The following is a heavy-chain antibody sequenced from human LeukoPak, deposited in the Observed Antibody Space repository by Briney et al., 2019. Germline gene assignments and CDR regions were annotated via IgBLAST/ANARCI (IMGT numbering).Heavy chain of an antibody. J-gene: IGHJ4*02. CDR2: INPNSGET. CDR1: GYTFTDYY. V-gene: IGHV1-2*02. CDR3: ARDRDYSNTERGFDY. D-gene: IGHD4-11*01. Sequence: ASVKVSYKTSGYTFTDYYIHWVRQAPGQGLEWMGWINPNSGETNSAQKFQGRVTMTGDTSISTAYMELSRVTSDDTAVYYCARDRDYSNTERGFDYWGQGTLVTVSS.